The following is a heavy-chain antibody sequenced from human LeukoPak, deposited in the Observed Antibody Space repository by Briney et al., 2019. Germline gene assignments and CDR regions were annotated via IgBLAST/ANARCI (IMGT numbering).Heavy chain of an antibody. D-gene: IGHD5-12*01. V-gene: IGHV3-23*01. CDR1: GFTFSNYA. Sequence: GGSPRLSRAASGFTFSNYAMSWVRQAPGKGLEWVSVISGSGGSTYYADSVKGRFTTSRDSSKNTVYLQMNSLRAEDAAVYYCARTTWDYSGYDLHSAFDIWGQGTRVTLSS. CDR2: ISGSGGST. J-gene: IGHJ3*02. CDR3: ARTTWDYSGYDLHSAFDI.